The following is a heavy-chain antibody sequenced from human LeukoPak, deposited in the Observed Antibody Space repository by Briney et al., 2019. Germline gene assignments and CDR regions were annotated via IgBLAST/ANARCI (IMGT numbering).Heavy chain of an antibody. CDR3: ARWQLGPAPGAFDI. CDR1: GFIFSNYA. J-gene: IGHJ3*02. D-gene: IGHD6-6*01. Sequence: GGSLRLSCAGSGFIFSNYAMSWVRQAPGKGLEWVSSISGSGDSTNSADSVKGRFTISRDNSKNTLYLQMNSLRAEDTAVYYCARWQLGPAPGAFDIWGQGTMVTVSS. CDR2: ISGSGDST. V-gene: IGHV3-23*01.